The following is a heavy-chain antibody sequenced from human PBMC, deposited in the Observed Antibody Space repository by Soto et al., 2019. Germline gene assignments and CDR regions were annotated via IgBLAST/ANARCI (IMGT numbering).Heavy chain of an antibody. CDR2: INPNSGGT. Sequence: ASVKVSCKASGYTFTGYYMHWVRQAPGQGLEWMGWINPNSGGTNYAQKFQGRVTMTRDTSISTAYMELSRLRSDDTAVYYCARAPFGGATTPEWYFDLWGRGTLVTVSS. V-gene: IGHV1-2*02. D-gene: IGHD2-21*01. CDR1: GYTFTGYY. CDR3: ARAPFGGATTPEWYFDL. J-gene: IGHJ2*01.